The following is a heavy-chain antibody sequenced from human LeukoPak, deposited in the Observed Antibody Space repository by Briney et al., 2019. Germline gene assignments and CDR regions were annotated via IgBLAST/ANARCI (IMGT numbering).Heavy chain of an antibody. CDR3: ARLFTDYYDSSGYVPYYYYMDV. CDR1: GGSISSYD. Sequence: SETLSLTCTVSGGSISSYDWSWIRQPAGKGLEWIGRIYTSGSTNYNPSLKSRVTISVDTSKNQFSLKLSSVTAADTAVYYCARLFTDYYDSSGYVPYYYYMDVWGKGTTVTISS. CDR2: IYTSGST. V-gene: IGHV4-4*07. J-gene: IGHJ6*03. D-gene: IGHD3-22*01.